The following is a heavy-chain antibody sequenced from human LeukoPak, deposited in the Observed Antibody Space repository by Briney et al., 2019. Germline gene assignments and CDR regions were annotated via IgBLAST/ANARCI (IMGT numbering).Heavy chain of an antibody. J-gene: IGHJ6*02. CDR2: MNPSSGNT. V-gene: IGHV1-8*01. CDR1: AYTFTSYD. D-gene: IGHD3-10*01. Sequence: ASVKVSCKASAYTFTSYDIDWVRQAPGQGLEWMGWMNPSSGNTGYAQKFQGRVTMTRSTSISTAYMELSGLRSDDTAVYYCARGPTLVRGVIMPDSVGGMDVWGQGTTVTVSS. CDR3: ARGPTLVRGVIMPDSVGGMDV.